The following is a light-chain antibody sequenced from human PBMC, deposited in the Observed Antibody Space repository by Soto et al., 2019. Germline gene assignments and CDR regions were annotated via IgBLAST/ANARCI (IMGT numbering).Light chain of an antibody. V-gene: IGKV3-20*01. CDR3: QQHDSSPWT. J-gene: IGKJ1*01. CDR2: AAS. CDR1: QSISSSY. Sequence: EIVLTQSPGTLSLSPGDRATLSCRASQSISSSYLALAWYQQKPGQPPRLLIYAASSRATGIPDRFNGSGSATDFTLTISRLEPEDFAVYYCQQHDSSPWTFGPGTKVEIK.